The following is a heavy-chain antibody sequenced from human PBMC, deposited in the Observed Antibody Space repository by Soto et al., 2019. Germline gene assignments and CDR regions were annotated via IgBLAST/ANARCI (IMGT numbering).Heavy chain of an antibody. J-gene: IGHJ4*02. D-gene: IGHD6-19*01. CDR2: IRSKANSYAT. CDR3: TSDHPVAGFDY. V-gene: IGHV3-73*01. CDR1: GFTFSGSA. Sequence: GGSLRLSCAASGFTFSGSAMHWVRQASGKGLEWVGRIRSKANSYATAYAASVKGRFTISRDDSKNTAYLQMNSLKTEDTAVYYCTSDHPVAGFDYWGQGTLVTVSS.